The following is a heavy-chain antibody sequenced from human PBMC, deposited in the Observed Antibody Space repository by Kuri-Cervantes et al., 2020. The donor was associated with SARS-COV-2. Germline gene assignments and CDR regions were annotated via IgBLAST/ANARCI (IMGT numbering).Heavy chain of an antibody. CDR2: ISGSGGST. V-gene: IGHV3-23*01. J-gene: IGHJ4*02. CDR1: GFNFATDG. D-gene: IGHD5-18*01. Sequence: GGSLRLSCAVSGFNFATDGLGWVRQAPGKGLEWVSAISGSGGSTYYADSVKGRFTISRDNSKNTLYLQMNSLRAEDTAVYYCAKDSTVAMVTAFDYWGQGTLVTVSS. CDR3: AKDSTVAMVTAFDY.